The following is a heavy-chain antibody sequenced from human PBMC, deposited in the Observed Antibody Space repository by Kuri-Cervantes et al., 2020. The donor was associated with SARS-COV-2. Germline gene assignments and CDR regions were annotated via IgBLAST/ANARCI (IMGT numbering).Heavy chain of an antibody. J-gene: IGHJ6*04. CDR2: IYHSGST. CDR1: GYSISSGYY. CDR3: ARSQVVRHLDWSSELSYRYYMDV. V-gene: IGHV4-38-2*01. D-gene: IGHD3-9*01. Sequence: SETLSLTCAVSGYSISSGYYWGWIRQPPGKGLEWIAIIYHSGSTYYNPSLKSRVTISLDTSKNQFSLRLNSVTAADTAVYFCARSQVVRHLDWSSELSYRYYMDVWGKGTTVTVSS.